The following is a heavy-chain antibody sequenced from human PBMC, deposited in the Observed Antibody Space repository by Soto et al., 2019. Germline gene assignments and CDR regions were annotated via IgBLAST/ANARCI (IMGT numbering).Heavy chain of an antibody. J-gene: IGHJ6*02. CDR1: GFTFSSYA. V-gene: IGHV3-30-3*01. D-gene: IGHD2-2*01. CDR3: ARDRGVPAAPITYYYGMDV. CDR2: ISYDGSNK. Sequence: PGGSLRLSCAASGFTFSSYAMHWVRQAPGKGLEWVAVISYDGSNKYYADSVKGRFTISRDNSKNTLYLQMNSLRAEDTAVYYCARDRGVPAAPITYYYGMDVWGQGTTVTVSS.